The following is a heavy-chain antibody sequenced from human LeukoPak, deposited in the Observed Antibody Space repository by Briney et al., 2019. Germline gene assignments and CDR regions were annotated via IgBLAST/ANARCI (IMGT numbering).Heavy chain of an antibody. V-gene: IGHV4-30-4*08. CDR1: GGSISSGDYY. CDR3: ASGAYGPDYYYYYMDV. Sequence: PSQTLSLTCTVSGGSISSGDYYWSWIRQPPGKGLEWIGYIYYSGSTYYNPSLKSRVTISVDTSKNQFSLKLSSVTAADTAVYYCASGAYGPDYYYYYMDVWGKGTTVTVSS. CDR2: IYYSGST. D-gene: IGHD3-10*01. J-gene: IGHJ6*03.